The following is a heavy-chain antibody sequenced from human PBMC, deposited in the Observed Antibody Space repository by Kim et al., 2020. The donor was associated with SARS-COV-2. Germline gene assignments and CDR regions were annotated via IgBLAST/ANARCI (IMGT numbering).Heavy chain of an antibody. J-gene: IGHJ4*02. CDR1: GFTFSNAW. V-gene: IGHV3-15*01. CDR2: IKSKTDGGTT. CDR3: TLGGVGWGAFDY. Sequence: GGSLRLSCAASGFTFSNAWMSWVRQAPGKGLEWVGRIKSKTDGGTTDYAAPVKGRFTISRDDSKNTLYLQMNSLKTEDTAVYYCTLGGVGWGAFDYWGQGTLVTVSS. D-gene: IGHD3-16*01.